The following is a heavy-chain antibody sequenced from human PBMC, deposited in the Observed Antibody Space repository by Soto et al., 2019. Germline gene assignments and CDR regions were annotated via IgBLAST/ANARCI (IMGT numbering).Heavy chain of an antibody. D-gene: IGHD3-10*01. Sequence: PSETLSLTCTVSGGSISSYYWSWIRQPPGKXLEWIGYIYYSGSTNYNPSLKSRVTISVDTSKNQFSLKLSSVTAADTAVYYCARVEARLLWFGELLSPNYYYGMDVWGQGTTVTVSS. V-gene: IGHV4-59*01. CDR2: IYYSGST. CDR1: GGSISSYY. CDR3: ARVEARLLWFGELLSPNYYYGMDV. J-gene: IGHJ6*02.